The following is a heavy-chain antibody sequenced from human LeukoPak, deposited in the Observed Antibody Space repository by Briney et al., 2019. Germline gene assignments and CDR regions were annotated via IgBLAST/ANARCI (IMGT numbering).Heavy chain of an antibody. D-gene: IGHD7-27*01. V-gene: IGHV4-39*01. J-gene: IGHJ4*02. CDR2: IYSSGNT. CDR1: GGSISSATYY. Sequence: SETLSLTCTVSGGSISSATYYWDWIRQPPGKGLEWLGSIYSSGNTHYNPSLKSRVTISVDTSKNQFSLELSSVTAADTAVYYCASHGDNDYFDYWGQGTLVTVSS. CDR3: ASHGDNDYFDY.